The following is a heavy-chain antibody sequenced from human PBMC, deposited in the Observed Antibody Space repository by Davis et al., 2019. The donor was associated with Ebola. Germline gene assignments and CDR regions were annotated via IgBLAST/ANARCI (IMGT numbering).Heavy chain of an antibody. CDR3: ARVSFFGVVVTDY. D-gene: IGHD3-3*01. J-gene: IGHJ4*02. CDR2: ISAYNGNT. CDR1: GYTFNNFG. Sequence: ASVKVSYKASGYTFNNFGFSWVRQAPGQGLEWMGWISAYNGNTNYAQNLQGRVTMTTDTSTSTAYMELRSLRSDDTAVYFCARVSFFGVVVTDYWGQGTLVTVSS. V-gene: IGHV1-18*04.